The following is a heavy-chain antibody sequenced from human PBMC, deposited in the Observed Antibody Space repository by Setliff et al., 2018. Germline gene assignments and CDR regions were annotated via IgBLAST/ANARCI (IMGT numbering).Heavy chain of an antibody. J-gene: IGHJ3*02. CDR1: GDPIDSYY. D-gene: IGHD2-2*01. V-gene: IGHV4-4*07. CDR3: ARGRMRGSCSGPSCTYDPFDI. CDR2: IYTSGST. Sequence: SETLSLTCSVSGDPIDSYYWSWIRQPAGQGLDWIGLIYTSGSTNYNPSLKSRVTMSVDTSKNQFSLILRSVTAADTAVYYCARGRMRGSCSGPSCTYDPFDIWGQGTPVTVSS.